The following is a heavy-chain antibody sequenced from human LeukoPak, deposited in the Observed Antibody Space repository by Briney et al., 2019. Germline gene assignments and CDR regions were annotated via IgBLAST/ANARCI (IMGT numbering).Heavy chain of an antibody. CDR2: ISSSGSTI. D-gene: IGHD3-22*01. V-gene: IGHV3-48*04. CDR1: GFTFSSYG. CDR3: ARGAYYDSSGSPWLDY. J-gene: IGHJ4*02. Sequence: PGGSLRLSCAASGFTFSSYGMSWVRQAPGKGLEWVSYISSSGSTIYYADSVKGRFTISRDNAKNSLYLQMDSLRAEDTAVYYCARGAYYDSSGSPWLDYWGQGTLVTVSS.